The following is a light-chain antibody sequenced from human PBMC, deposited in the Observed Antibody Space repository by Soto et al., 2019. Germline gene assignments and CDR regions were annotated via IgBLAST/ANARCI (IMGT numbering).Light chain of an antibody. V-gene: IGKV3-20*01. CDR2: DAS. J-gene: IGKJ4*01. CDR3: QQFSSYPLT. Sequence: EIVLTQSPATLSLSPGERATLSCRASRSFASSYLAWYQQKPGQAPRLLIYDASSRATGIPDRFSGGGSGTDFTLTISRLEPEDFAVYYCQQFSSYPLTFGGGTKVDIK. CDR1: RSFASSY.